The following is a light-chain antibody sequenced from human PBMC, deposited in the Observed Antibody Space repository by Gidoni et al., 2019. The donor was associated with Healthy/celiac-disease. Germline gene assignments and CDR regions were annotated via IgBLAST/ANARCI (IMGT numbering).Light chain of an antibody. CDR2: EVS. CDR3: SSYTSSSTPV. V-gene: IGLV2-14*01. CDR1: SSDVGGYNY. J-gene: IGLJ1*01. Sequence: SALTPPASFSWSPGPSITISCTGTSSDVGGYNYVSWYQQHPGKAPKLMIYEVSNRPSGVSNRFSGSKSGNTASLTISGLQAEDEADYYCSSYTSSSTPVFGTGTKVTVL.